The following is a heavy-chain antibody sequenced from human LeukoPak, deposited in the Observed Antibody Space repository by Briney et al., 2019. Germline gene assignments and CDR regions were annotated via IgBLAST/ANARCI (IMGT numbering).Heavy chain of an antibody. V-gene: IGHV3-33*01. CDR3: ARHFLSGRVVPAASDY. CDR1: GFTFSNYG. J-gene: IGHJ4*02. CDR2: IWYDASNK. Sequence: GGSLRLSCAASGFTFSNYGMHWVRQAPGKGLEWVAVIWYDASNKYYADSVKGRFTISRDNSRNTLYLQMNSLRAEDTAVYYCARHFLSGRVVPAASDYWGQGTLVTVSS. D-gene: IGHD2-2*01.